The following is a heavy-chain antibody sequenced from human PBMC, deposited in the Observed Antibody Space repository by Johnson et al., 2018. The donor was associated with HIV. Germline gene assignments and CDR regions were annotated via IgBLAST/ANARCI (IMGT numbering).Heavy chain of an antibody. V-gene: IGHV3-30-3*01. CDR3: ARASSGYYSDAFDI. Sequence: QVQLVESGGGVVQPGRSLRLSCAASGFTFSSYAMHWVRQAPGKGLEWVAVFSYDGRHKSYADSVNGRFTISRVNSKNTLYLQMNSLRAEDTAVYYCARASSGYYSDAFDIWGQGTMVTVSS. CDR2: FSYDGRHK. D-gene: IGHD3-22*01. CDR1: GFTFSSYA. J-gene: IGHJ3*02.